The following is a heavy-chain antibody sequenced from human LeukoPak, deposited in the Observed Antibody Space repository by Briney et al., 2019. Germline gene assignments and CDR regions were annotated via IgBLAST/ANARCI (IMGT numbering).Heavy chain of an antibody. CDR1: GDSVSSNSAA. CDR2: TYYRSKWYN. CDR3: ARAETAYDSSGYYNH. J-gene: IGHJ5*02. D-gene: IGHD3-22*01. V-gene: IGHV6-1*01. Sequence: QTLSLTCAISGDSVSSNSAAWNWIRQSPSRGLEWLGRTYYRSKWYNDYAVSVKSRITINPDTSKNQFSLQLNSVTPEDTAMYFCARAETAYDSSGYYNHWGQGTLVTVSS.